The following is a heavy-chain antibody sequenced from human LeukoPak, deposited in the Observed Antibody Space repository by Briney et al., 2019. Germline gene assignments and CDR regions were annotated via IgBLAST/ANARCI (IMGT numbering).Heavy chain of an antibody. Sequence: PGGSLRLSCSASGFTFSSYAMHWVRQAPGKGLEYVSGISSNGVYTYYADSVKDRFTISRDNSQNTLHLQMSSLRPEDTAVYYCAEGGWYGGGQDAFDFWGQGTMVTVSS. V-gene: IGHV3-64D*06. J-gene: IGHJ3*01. CDR2: ISSNGVYT. CDR3: AEGGWYGGGQDAFDF. D-gene: IGHD6-19*01. CDR1: GFTFSSYA.